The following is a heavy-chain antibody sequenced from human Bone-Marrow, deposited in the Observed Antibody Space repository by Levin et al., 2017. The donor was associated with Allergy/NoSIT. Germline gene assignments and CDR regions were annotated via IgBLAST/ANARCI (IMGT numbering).Heavy chain of an antibody. J-gene: IGHJ6*03. CDR1: GGSISSGGYF. CDR2: IYYTGRA. D-gene: IGHD4-17*01. Sequence: SETLSLTCTVSGGSISSGGYFWNWIRQHPGTALEWIGYIYYTGRAYYNPSLKSRLSISLDTSKNQFSLNLRSMTAADTAVYYCAREVDGDYVGDYYYHYMDVWGKGTTVTVSS. CDR3: AREVDGDYVGDYYYHYMDV. V-gene: IGHV4-31*03.